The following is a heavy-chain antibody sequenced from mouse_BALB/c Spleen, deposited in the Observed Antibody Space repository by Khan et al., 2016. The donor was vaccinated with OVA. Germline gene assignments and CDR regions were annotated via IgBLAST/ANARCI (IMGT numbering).Heavy chain of an antibody. J-gene: IGHJ2*01. Sequence: VQLQQSGPELVKPGASVKMSCKASGYTFTSYVMHWVKQKPGQGLEWIGYINFYNDGTKYNEKFKGKATLTSDKASSTAYMELRTLTSEDSAVYYCSRIHYGSSLDYWGQGTTLTVSS. CDR1: GYTFTSYV. D-gene: IGHD1-1*01. CDR2: INFYNDGT. V-gene: IGHV1S136*01. CDR3: SRIHYGSSLDY.